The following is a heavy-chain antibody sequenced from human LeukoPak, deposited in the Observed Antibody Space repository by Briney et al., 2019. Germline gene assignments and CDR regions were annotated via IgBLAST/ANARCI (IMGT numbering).Heavy chain of an antibody. CDR2: TYYSGRA. Sequence: SETLSLTCTVYGASISDYYWNWIRQPPGKGLEWIGNTYYSGRANYSPSLKSRVTISVDTSKNQVSLRLSSVTAADTAVYYCAKDQRFSMYDPDEYAYFDPWGQGTLVTVSS. CDR1: GASISDYY. V-gene: IGHV4-59*01. CDR3: AKDQRFSMYDPDEYAYFDP. D-gene: IGHD3-16*01. J-gene: IGHJ5*02.